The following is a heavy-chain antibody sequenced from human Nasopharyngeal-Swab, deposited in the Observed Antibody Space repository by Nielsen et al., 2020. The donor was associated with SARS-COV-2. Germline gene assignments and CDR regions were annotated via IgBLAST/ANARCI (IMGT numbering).Heavy chain of an antibody. CDR1: GGTFSSYA. D-gene: IGHD3-9*01. V-gene: IGHV1-69*04. CDR2: IIPILGIA. CDR3: ARDRWNDILTGYYGSYGMDV. Sequence: SVKVSCKASGGTFSSYAISWVRQAPGQGLEWMGRIIPILGIANYAQKFQGRVTITADKSTSTAYMELRSLRSDDTAVYYCARDRWNDILTGYYGSYGMDVWGQGTTVTVSS. J-gene: IGHJ6*02.